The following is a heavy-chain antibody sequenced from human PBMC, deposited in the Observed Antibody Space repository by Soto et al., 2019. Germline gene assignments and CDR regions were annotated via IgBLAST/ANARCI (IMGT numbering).Heavy chain of an antibody. V-gene: IGHV3-11*01. CDR1: RFTFSDYN. CDR2: ISSNRGAI. Sequence: QVQLLESGGGLVKLGGSLKLSCEASRFTFSDYNRSWIPQAPGKGLEWISFISSNRGAIFYADSVKGRFTISRDNAKNSLYLQMSSLRAEDTAVYYCARMFSRYDPLYYFDSWGQGTLVTVSS. D-gene: IGHD1-1*01. J-gene: IGHJ4*02. CDR3: ARMFSRYDPLYYFDS.